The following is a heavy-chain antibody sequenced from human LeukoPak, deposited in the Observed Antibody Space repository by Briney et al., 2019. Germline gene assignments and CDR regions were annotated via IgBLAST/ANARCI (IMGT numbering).Heavy chain of an antibody. CDR1: GYTFTGYY. CDR2: INPNSGAT. D-gene: IGHD3-10*01. J-gene: IGHJ4*02. CDR3: ARSRGTYSFDY. Sequence: ASVMVSCKASGYTFTGYYMHWVRQAPGQGLEWMGSINPNSGATNSAQKFQGRVTMTRDTSISTAYMELSRLTSDDTAVYYCARSRGTYSFDYWGQGALATVSS. V-gene: IGHV1-2*02.